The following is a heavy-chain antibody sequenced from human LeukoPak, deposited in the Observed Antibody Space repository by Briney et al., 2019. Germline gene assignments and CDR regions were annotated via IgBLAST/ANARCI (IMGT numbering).Heavy chain of an antibody. CDR3: ARVLKFYYSSGSYSYYFDY. CDR1: GGSIRSYY. Sequence: SETLSLTCTVSGGSIRSYYWGWIRQPPGKGLEWVGYIYYSGSPNYNPSLKSRVTTSIDTSRNQFSLKLSSVTAADTAVYYCARVLKFYYSSGSYSYYFDYWGRGTLVTVSS. D-gene: IGHD3-10*01. J-gene: IGHJ4*02. CDR2: IYYSGSP. V-gene: IGHV4-59*01.